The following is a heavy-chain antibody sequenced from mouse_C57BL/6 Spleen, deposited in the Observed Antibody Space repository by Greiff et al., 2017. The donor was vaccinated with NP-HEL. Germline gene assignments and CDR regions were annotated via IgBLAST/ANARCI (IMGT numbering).Heavy chain of an antibody. V-gene: IGHV1-15*01. D-gene: IGHD1-1*01. Sequence: VQLQESGAELVRPGASVTLSCKASGYTFTDYEMHWVKQTPVHGLEWIGAIDPETGGTAYNQKFKGKAILTADKSSSTAYMGLRSLTSEDSAVYYCTRCTTVVARPFAYWGQGTLVTVSA. CDR1: GYTFTDYE. CDR2: IDPETGGT. CDR3: TRCTTVVARPFAY. J-gene: IGHJ3*01.